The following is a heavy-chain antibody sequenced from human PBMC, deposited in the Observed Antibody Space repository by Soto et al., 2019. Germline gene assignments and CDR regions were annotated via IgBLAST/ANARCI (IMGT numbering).Heavy chain of an antibody. V-gene: IGHV1-8*01. CDR1: GYTFTSYD. Sequence: QVQLVQSGAEVKKPGASVKVSCKASGYTFTSYDINWVRQATGQGLEWMGWMNPNSGNTGDAQKFQGRVTMTRNTSISTAYMELSSLRSEDTAVYYCARGVGCSGGSCYSAYYYYGMDVWCQGTTVTVSS. J-gene: IGHJ6*02. CDR3: ARGVGCSGGSCYSAYYYYGMDV. CDR2: MNPNSGNT. D-gene: IGHD2-15*01.